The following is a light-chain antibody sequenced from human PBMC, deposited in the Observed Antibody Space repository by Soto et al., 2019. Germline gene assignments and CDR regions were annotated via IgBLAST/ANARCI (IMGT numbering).Light chain of an antibody. CDR2: EDI. CDR3: CSYAGGASVV. V-gene: IGLV2-23*01. J-gene: IGLJ2*01. CDR1: SSDIGRHNL. Sequence: SALTQPASVSGSPGQSITISCTGTSSDIGRHNLVSWYQQHPGKAPKLMVYEDIERPSGVSDRFSGSKSGNTASLTISGLQTEDEANYYCCSYAGGASVVFGGGTKLTVL.